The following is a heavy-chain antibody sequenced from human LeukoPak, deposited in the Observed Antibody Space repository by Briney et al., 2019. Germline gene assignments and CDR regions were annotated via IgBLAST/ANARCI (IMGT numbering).Heavy chain of an antibody. D-gene: IGHD1-26*01. CDR1: GGSISYYY. CDR2: IYYSGST. CDR3: ARRDGRELPDDY. Sequence: SETLSLTCTVSGGSISYYYLSWIRQPPGKGLEWIGYIYYSGSTNYNPSLKSRVTISVDTSKNQFSLKLSSVTAADTAVYYCARRDGRELPDDYWGQGTLVTVSS. V-gene: IGHV4-59*08. J-gene: IGHJ4*02.